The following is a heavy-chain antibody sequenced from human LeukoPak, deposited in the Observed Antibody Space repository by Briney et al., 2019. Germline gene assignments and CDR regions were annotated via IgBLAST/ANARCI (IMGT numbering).Heavy chain of an antibody. V-gene: IGHV3-23*01. CDR1: GFTFSTYA. Sequence: GGSLRLSCAASGFTFSTYAMSWVRQAPGKGLEWVSSISDSDGSTYYADSVKGRFTISRDNSKNTVYLQMNSLRAEDTAVYYCAKVGGSSMVRGVIHFDYWGQGTPVTVSS. CDR2: ISDSDGST. J-gene: IGHJ4*02. D-gene: IGHD3-10*01. CDR3: AKVGGSSMVRGVIHFDY.